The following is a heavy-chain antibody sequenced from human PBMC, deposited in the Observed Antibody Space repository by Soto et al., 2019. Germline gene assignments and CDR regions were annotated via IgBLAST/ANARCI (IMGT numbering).Heavy chain of an antibody. J-gene: IGHJ6*02. D-gene: IGHD2-2*01. Sequence: SETLSLTCAVYGGSFSGYYWSWIRQPPGKGLEWIGEINHSGSINYNPSLKSRVTISVDTSKNQFSLKLSSVTAADTAVYYCARGPGCSSTSCYQVSYGMDVWGQGTTVTVSS. V-gene: IGHV4-34*01. CDR3: ARGPGCSSTSCYQVSYGMDV. CDR1: GGSFSGYY. CDR2: INHSGSI.